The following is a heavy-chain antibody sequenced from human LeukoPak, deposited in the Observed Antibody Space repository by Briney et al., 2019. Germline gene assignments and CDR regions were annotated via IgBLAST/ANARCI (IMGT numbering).Heavy chain of an antibody. CDR3: YSGSWYEYYYYGMDV. D-gene: IGHD6-13*01. V-gene: IGHV3-7*01. CDR2: MRQDGSEK. Sequence: GGSLGLSCAASGFSFSKFWMGWARQAPGKGLEWVANMRQDGSEKYHVDSVKGRFTTSRDNAKNSLYLQMNSLRVEDTAVYFCYSGSWYEYYYYGMDVWGQGTTVTVAS. CDR1: GFSFSKFW. J-gene: IGHJ6*02.